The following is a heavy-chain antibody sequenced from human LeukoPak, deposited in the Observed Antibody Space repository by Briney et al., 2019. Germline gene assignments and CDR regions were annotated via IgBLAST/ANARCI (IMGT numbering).Heavy chain of an antibody. Sequence: PGGSLRLSCAASGFTFSSYAMSWVRQAPGKGLEWVSAISGSGGSTYYADSVKGRFTISRGNSKNSLCLQMNSLRAEDTAVYYCARDRGSGWFYDIDYWGQGTLVTVSS. CDR1: GFTFSSYA. CDR3: ARDRGSGWFYDIDY. V-gene: IGHV3-23*01. CDR2: ISGSGGST. D-gene: IGHD6-19*01. J-gene: IGHJ4*02.